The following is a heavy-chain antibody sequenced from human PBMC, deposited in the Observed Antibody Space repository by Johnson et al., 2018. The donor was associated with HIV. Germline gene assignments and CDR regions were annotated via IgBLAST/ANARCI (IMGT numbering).Heavy chain of an antibody. J-gene: IGHJ3*02. V-gene: IGHV3-30-3*01. CDR2: ISYDGSNK. CDR1: GFTFSSYA. D-gene: IGHD3-10*01. Sequence: QVQLVESGGGVVQPGRSLRLSCAASGFTFSSYAMHWVRQAPGKGLEWVAVISYDGSNKYYADSVKGRFTISRDNSKNTLYLQMNSLRAEDTAVYYCARDNFGGLNAFDIWGQGTMVTVSS. CDR3: ARDNFGGLNAFDI.